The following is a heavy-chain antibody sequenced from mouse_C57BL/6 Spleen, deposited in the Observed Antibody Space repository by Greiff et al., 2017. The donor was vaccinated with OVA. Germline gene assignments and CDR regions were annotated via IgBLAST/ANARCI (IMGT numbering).Heavy chain of an antibody. J-gene: IGHJ4*01. Sequence: VQLKQSGPELVKPGASVKMSCKASGYTFTDYNMHWVKQSHGKSLEWIGYINPNNGGTSYNQKFKGKATLTVNKSSSTAYMELRSLTSEDSAVYYCASPIYYDYAMDYWGQGTSVTVSS. CDR2: INPNNGGT. CDR1: GYTFTDYN. CDR3: ASPIYYDYAMDY. D-gene: IGHD2-4*01. V-gene: IGHV1-22*01.